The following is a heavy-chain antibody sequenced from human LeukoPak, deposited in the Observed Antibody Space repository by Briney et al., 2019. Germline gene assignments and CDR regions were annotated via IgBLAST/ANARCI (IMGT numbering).Heavy chain of an antibody. CDR2: ISPSGSST. Sequence: GGSLRLSCAASGFTFRSYSMNWVRQAPGKGLDWVSSISPSGSSTYNADSVRGRCTISRDNAKDAVYLQMNSLRGEDTAVYYCVRDYLGESGAGGCWGQGILVTVSS. CDR1: GFTFRSYS. J-gene: IGHJ4*02. CDR3: VRDYLGESGAGGC. D-gene: IGHD3-10*01. V-gene: IGHV3-21*01.